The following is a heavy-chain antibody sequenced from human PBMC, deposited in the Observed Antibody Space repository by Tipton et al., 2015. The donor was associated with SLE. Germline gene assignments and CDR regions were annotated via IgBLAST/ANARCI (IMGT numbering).Heavy chain of an antibody. CDR2: IYYSGST. J-gene: IGHJ2*01. CDR3: ARPQGRIAAAGDWYFDL. D-gene: IGHD6-13*01. Sequence: TLSLTCTVSGGSICSHYWSWIRQPPGKGLEWIGYIYYSGSTNYNPSLKSRVTISVDTSKNQFSLKLSSVTAADTAVYYCARPQGRIAAAGDWYFDLWGRGTLVTVSS. CDR1: GGSICSHY. V-gene: IGHV4-59*11.